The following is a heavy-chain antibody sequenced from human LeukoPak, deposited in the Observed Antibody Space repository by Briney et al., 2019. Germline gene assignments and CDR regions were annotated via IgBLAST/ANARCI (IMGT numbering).Heavy chain of an antibody. CDR1: GFTFNNYS. J-gene: IGHJ4*02. D-gene: IGHD4-17*01. Sequence: GGSLRLSCAASGFTFNNYSMNWVRQAPGKGLEWVSSISGGGETTYYADSAKGRFTISRDNSQNTLYLQMNSLRAEDTAVYYCARDYADYVGYFFFDYWGQGTLVTVSS. CDR2: ISGGGETT. CDR3: ARDYADYVGYFFFDY. V-gene: IGHV3-23*01.